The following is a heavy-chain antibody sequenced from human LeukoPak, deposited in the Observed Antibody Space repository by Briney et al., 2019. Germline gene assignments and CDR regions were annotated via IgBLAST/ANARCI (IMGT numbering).Heavy chain of an antibody. CDR3: AREHAGYSSSWFPHSSGWYYDY. CDR1: GFTVSSNY. Sequence: PGGSLRLSCAASGFTVSSNYMSWVRQAPGKGLEWVPVIYSGGSTYYADSVKGRFTISRDNSKNTLYLQMNSLRAEDTAVYYCAREHAGYSSSWFPHSSGWYYDYWGQGTLVTVSS. V-gene: IGHV3-53*01. D-gene: IGHD6-13*01. J-gene: IGHJ4*02. CDR2: IYSGGST.